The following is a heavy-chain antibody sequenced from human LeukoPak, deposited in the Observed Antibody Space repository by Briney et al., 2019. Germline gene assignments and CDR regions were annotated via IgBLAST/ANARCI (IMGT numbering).Heavy chain of an antibody. D-gene: IGHD6-19*01. CDR1: GGSISSSNW. J-gene: IGHJ4*02. CDR3: ARVLRKQWLVHFDY. V-gene: IGHV4-4*02. Sequence: PSETLFLTCAVSGGSISSSNWWSWVRQPPGKGLEWIGEIYHSGSTNYNPSLKSRVTISVDKSKNQFSLKLSSVTAADTAVYYCARVLRKQWLVHFDYWGQGTLVTVSS. CDR2: IYHSGST.